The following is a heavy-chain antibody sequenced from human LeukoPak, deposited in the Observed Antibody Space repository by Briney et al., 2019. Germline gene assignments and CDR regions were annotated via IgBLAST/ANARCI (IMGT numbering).Heavy chain of an antibody. CDR2: ISYDGSNK. CDR3: AKDLDYGDFAGYFDY. J-gene: IGHJ4*02. D-gene: IGHD4-17*01. CDR1: GFTFSSYG. Sequence: QPGRSLRLSCAASGFTFSSYGMYWVRQAPGKGLEWVAVISYDGSNKYYADSVKGRFTISRDISRNTLYLQTNSPRAEDAAVYYCAKDLDYGDFAGYFDYWGQGALVTVSS. V-gene: IGHV3-30*18.